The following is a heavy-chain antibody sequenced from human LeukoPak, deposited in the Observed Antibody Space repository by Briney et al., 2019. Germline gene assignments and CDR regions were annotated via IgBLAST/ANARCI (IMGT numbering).Heavy chain of an antibody. J-gene: IGHJ5*02. Sequence: SVKVSCKASGGTFTDYAINWVRLAPGQGLEWMGGIVPISDTPHYAQKFQGRVTITMDESARTAYMELRSLTSDDTAVYFCASETGWLGESLDSGWFDPWGQGTLVTVSS. CDR2: IVPISDTP. CDR3: ASETGWLGESLDSGWFDP. CDR1: GGTFTDYA. V-gene: IGHV1-69*05. D-gene: IGHD3-10*01.